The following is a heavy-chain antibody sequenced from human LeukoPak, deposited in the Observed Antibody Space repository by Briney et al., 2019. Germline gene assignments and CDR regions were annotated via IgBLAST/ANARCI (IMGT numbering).Heavy chain of an antibody. V-gene: IGHV4-34*01. Sequence: SETLSLTCAVYGGSFSGYYWSWIRQPPGKGLEWIGEINHSGSTNYNPSLKSRVTISVDTSKNQFSLKPSSVTAADTAVYYCARGPSRIAAAGTIILDYWGQGTLVTVSS. CDR2: INHSGST. J-gene: IGHJ4*02. CDR3: ARGPSRIAAAGTIILDY. D-gene: IGHD6-13*01. CDR1: GGSFSGYY.